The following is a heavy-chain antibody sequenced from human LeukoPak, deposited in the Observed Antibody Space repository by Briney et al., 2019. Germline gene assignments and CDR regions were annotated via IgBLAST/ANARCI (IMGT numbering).Heavy chain of an antibody. CDR3: ARVPIVAHDAFDI. V-gene: IGHV3-11*04. J-gene: IGHJ3*02. CDR2: ISSSGSTI. Sequence: GGSLRLSCAASGFTFSDYYMSWIRQAPGKGLEWVSYISSSGSTIYYADSVKGRFTISRDNAKNSLYLQMNSLRAEDTAVYYCARVPIVAHDAFDIWGQGTMVTVSS. D-gene: IGHD3-22*01. CDR1: GFTFSDYY.